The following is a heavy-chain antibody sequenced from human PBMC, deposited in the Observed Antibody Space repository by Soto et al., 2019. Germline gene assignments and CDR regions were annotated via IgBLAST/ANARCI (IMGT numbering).Heavy chain of an antibody. D-gene: IGHD3-9*01. CDR1: GCNISSYG. J-gene: IGHJ3*02. Sequence: GGSKRVSCAAAGCNISSYGRNWVSKTTGKGLEWVSSISSSSSYIYYADSVKGRFTISRDNAKNSLYLQMNSLRAEDTAVYYCARAGLRYFDWSTSDAFDIWGQGTMVTVSS. CDR3: ARAGLRYFDWSTSDAFDI. V-gene: IGHV3-21*01. CDR2: ISSSSSYI.